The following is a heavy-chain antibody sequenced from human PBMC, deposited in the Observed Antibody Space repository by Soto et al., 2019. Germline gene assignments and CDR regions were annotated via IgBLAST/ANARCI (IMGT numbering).Heavy chain of an antibody. V-gene: IGHV3-48*03. D-gene: IGHD5-12*01. CDR1: VFTFSTFD. CDR3: ARAERANSRYALLY. J-gene: IGHJ4*02. Sequence: PVGSLRLSCTSSVFTFSTFDMNWVRESPGEWLEWVSYISSPGGTMYYADSLKGRFTISRDNAKNSLYLQMNSLRAEDTAVYYCARAERANSRYALLYWGQGPLVNVS. CDR2: ISSPGGTM.